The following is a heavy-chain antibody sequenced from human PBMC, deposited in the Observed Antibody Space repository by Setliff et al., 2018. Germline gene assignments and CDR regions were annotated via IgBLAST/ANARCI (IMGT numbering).Heavy chain of an antibody. CDR2: IIPIFGTA. CDR3: ARGYRGYYNFWSGSQGANWFDP. CDR1: GGTFSSYA. Sequence: GASVKVSCKASGGTFSSYAISWVRQAPGQGLEWMGGIIPIFGTANYAQKFQGRVTITADESTSTAYMELSSLRSEDTAVYYWARGYRGYYNFWSGSQGANWFDPWGQGTLVTVSS. V-gene: IGHV1-69*13. J-gene: IGHJ5*02. D-gene: IGHD3-3*01.